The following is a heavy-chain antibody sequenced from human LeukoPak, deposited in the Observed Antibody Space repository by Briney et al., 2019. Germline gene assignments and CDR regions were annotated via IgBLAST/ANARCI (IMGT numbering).Heavy chain of an antibody. J-gene: IGHJ3*02. D-gene: IGHD4-23*01. Sequence: GESLKISCRGSGYTFTNYWIHWVHQMPGKGLEWMGNVYPGDSDTRYSPSFQGQVTISADKSITTTYLQWNSLKASDTAIYYCARQLDYGGFGAFGIWGQGTMVTVSS. CDR3: ARQLDYGGFGAFGI. V-gene: IGHV5-51*07. CDR1: GYTFTNYW. CDR2: VYPGDSDT.